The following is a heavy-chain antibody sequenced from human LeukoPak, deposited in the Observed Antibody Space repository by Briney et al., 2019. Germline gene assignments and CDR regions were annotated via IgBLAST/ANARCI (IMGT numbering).Heavy chain of an antibody. D-gene: IGHD2-2*01. CDR1: GYSFTTYW. V-gene: IGHV5-51*01. J-gene: IGHJ6*03. CDR3: ARSGCSSTSCLHYYYYMDV. Sequence: GESLKISCKGSGYSFTTYWIGWVRQMPGKGLEWMGIIYPGDSDTTYSPSFQGQVTISADKSISTAYLQWSSLKASDTAMYYCARSGCSSTSCLHYYYYMDVWGKGTTVTVSS. CDR2: IYPGDSDT.